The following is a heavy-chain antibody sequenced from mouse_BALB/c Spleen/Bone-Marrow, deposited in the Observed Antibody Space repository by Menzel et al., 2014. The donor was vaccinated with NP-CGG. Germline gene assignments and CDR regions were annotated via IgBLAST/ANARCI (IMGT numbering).Heavy chain of an antibody. CDR3: ARREPSYWYFDV. Sequence: VQLQQSGPELVKPGASVKVSCKASGYAFTSYNMYWVKQSHGKSLEWIGYIDPYNGATSYNQKFKGKATLTVDKSSSTAYMHLNSLTSEDSADYYCARREPSYWYFDVWGAGTTVTVSS. J-gene: IGHJ1*01. V-gene: IGHV1S135*01. CDR2: IDPYNGAT. CDR1: GYAFTSYN.